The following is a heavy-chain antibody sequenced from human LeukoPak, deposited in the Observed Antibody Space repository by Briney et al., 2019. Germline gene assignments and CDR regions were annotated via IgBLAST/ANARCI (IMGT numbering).Heavy chain of an antibody. CDR1: GGSISSGGYS. CDR2: IYYSGHT. Sequence: SQTLSLTCAVSGGSISSGGYSWSWIRQPPGKGLEWIGYIYYSGHTRYRPSLQSRLTIASDTSKNQVSLNLNSVTAADTAVYYCARFDGGIGAYDIWGQGTMVTVSS. V-gene: IGHV4-30-2*02. J-gene: IGHJ3*02. CDR3: ARFDGGIGAYDI. D-gene: IGHD4-23*01.